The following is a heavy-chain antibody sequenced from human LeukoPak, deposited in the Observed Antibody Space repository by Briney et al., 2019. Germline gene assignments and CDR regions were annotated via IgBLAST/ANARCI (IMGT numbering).Heavy chain of an antibody. Sequence: GGFLRLSCAASGFTFSSYEMNWVRQAPGKGLEWVSYISSSGSTIYYADSVKGRFTISRDNAKNSLYLQMNSLRAEDTAVYYCARRLPAEALDDYYGMDVWGKGTTVTVSS. CDR3: ARRLPAEALDDYYGMDV. J-gene: IGHJ6*04. V-gene: IGHV3-48*03. D-gene: IGHD2-2*01. CDR2: ISSSGSTI. CDR1: GFTFSSYE.